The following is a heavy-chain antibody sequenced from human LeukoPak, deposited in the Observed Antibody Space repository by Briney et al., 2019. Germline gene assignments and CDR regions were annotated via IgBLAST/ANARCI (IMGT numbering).Heavy chain of an antibody. Sequence: PGRSLRLSCAASGFTFSSYAMHWVRQAPGKGLEWVAVISYDGSNKYYADSVKGRFTISRDNSKNTLYLQMNSLRAEDTAVYYCARDLKRITIFLPHGYWGQGTLVTVPS. J-gene: IGHJ4*02. V-gene: IGHV3-30*04. CDR3: ARDLKRITIFLPHGY. CDR2: ISYDGSNK. D-gene: IGHD3-9*01. CDR1: GFTFSSYA.